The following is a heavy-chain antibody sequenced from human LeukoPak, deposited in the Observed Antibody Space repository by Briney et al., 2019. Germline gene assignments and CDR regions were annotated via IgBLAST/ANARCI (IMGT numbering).Heavy chain of an antibody. V-gene: IGHV4-4*02. CDR1: GGSISSSNW. Sequence: SGTLSLTCAVSGGSISSSNWWSWVRQPPGKGLEWIGEIYHSGSTNYNPSLKSRVTISVDKSKNQFSLKLSSVTAADTAVYYCARVENGAARPNWYFDLWGRGTLVTVSS. CDR3: ARVENGAARPNWYFDL. J-gene: IGHJ2*01. CDR2: IYHSGST. D-gene: IGHD6-6*01.